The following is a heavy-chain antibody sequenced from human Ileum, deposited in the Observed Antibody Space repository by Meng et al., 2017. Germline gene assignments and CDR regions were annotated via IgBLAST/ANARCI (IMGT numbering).Heavy chain of an antibody. D-gene: IGHD5-18*01. Sequence: QVQLQESGPGLVKPSQTLSLTCSVSHGSLTNANNYWNWIRQAPGQALEHIGYIYYDGSSYATPSLKSRVTMSIDTSTNQFSLRLDSVTAADTAVYYCAREFYVDTAMVIDSWGPGALVTVSS. CDR2: IYYDGSS. J-gene: IGHJ4*02. V-gene: IGHV4-30-4*01. CDR1: HGSLTNANNY. CDR3: AREFYVDTAMVIDS.